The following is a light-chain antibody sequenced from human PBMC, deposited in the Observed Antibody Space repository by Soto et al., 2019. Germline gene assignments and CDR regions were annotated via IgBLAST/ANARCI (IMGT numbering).Light chain of an antibody. CDR2: EVS. V-gene: IGLV2-14*03. J-gene: IGLJ2*01. CDR1: SSDVGGYNY. CDR3: SSYTSSSTLV. Sequence: QSALTQPAPVSGSPGQSITISCTGTSSDVGGYNYVSWYQQHPGKAPKLMIYEVSNRPSGVSNRFSGSRSGNTASLTISGLQAEDEADYYCSSYTSSSTLVFGGGTQVTVL.